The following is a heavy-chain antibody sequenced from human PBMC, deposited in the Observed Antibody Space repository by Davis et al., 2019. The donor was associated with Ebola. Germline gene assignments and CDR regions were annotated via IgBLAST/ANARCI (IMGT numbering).Heavy chain of an antibody. D-gene: IGHD6-13*01. V-gene: IGHV1-8*03. CDR1: GYTFTSYD. J-gene: IGHJ4*02. CDR2: MNPNSGNT. CDR3: ASSIAAAAHQDY. Sequence: ASVKVSCKASGYTFTSYDINWVRQATGQGLEWMGWMNPNSGNTGYAQEFQGRVTITRDTSISTAYMELSRLRSDDTAVYYCASSIAAAAHQDYWGQGTLVTVSS.